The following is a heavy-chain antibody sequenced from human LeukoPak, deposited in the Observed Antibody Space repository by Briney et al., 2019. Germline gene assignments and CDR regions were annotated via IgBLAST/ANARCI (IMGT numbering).Heavy chain of an antibody. V-gene: IGHV1-46*01. Sequence: ASVKVSCKASGYTFTSYYMHWVRQAPGQGLEWMGIINPSGGSTSYAQKFQGRVTMTRDTSTSTVYMGLSSLRSEDTAVYYCARQNLYCSSTSCHYYYYYYMDVWGKGTTVTVSS. CDR1: GYTFTSYY. CDR2: INPSGGST. CDR3: ARQNLYCSSTSCHYYYYYYMDV. D-gene: IGHD2-2*01. J-gene: IGHJ6*03.